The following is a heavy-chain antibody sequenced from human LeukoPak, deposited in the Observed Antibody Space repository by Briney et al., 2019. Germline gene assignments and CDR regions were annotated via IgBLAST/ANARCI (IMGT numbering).Heavy chain of an antibody. CDR3: ARLRSVDIVATITGNVGKYNWFDP. V-gene: IGHV4-39*01. CDR1: GDSISSSSYY. J-gene: IGHJ5*02. D-gene: IGHD5-12*01. CDR2: IYYSGST. Sequence: PSETLSLTCTVSGDSISSSSYYWGRIRQPPGTGLEWIGSIYYSGSTYYNPSLKSRVTISVDTSKNQFSLKLSSVTAADTAVYYCARLRSVDIVATITGNVGKYNWFDPWGQGTLVTVSS.